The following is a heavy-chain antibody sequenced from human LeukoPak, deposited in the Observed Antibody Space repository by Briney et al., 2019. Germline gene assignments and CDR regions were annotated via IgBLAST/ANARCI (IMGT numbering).Heavy chain of an antibody. V-gene: IGHV4-30-4*01. CDR1: GGSISSGDYY. J-gene: IGHJ4*02. CDR3: ARDAYSSGWLGFGY. Sequence: PSQTLSLTCTVSGGSISSGDYYWSWIRQPPGKGLEWIGYIYYSGGTYYNPSLKSRLTMSVDTSKNQFSLQLNSVTPEDTAVYYCARDAYSSGWLGFGYWGQGTLVTVSS. D-gene: IGHD6-19*01. CDR2: IYYSGGT.